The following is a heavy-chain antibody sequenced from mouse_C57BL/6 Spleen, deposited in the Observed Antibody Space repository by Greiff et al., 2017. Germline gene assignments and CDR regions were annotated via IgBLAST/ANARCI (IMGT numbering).Heavy chain of an antibody. Sequence: EVMLVESEGGLVQPGSSMKLSCTASGFTFSDYYMAWVRQVPEKGLEWVANINYDGSSTYYLDSLKSRFIISRDNAKNILYLQMSSLKSEDTATYYCARVGKAFDYWGQGTTLTVSS. CDR1: GFTFSDYY. D-gene: IGHD4-1*01. V-gene: IGHV5-16*01. CDR3: ARVGKAFDY. J-gene: IGHJ2*01. CDR2: INYDGSST.